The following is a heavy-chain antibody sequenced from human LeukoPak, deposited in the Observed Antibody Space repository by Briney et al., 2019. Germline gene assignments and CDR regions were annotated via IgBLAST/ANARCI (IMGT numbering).Heavy chain of an antibody. CDR1: GFTFSSYA. V-gene: IGHV3-23*01. CDR3: AKSLQGGAHVIYGGMDV. CDR2: ISGSGGST. Sequence: GGSLRLSCAASGFTFSSYAMSWVRQAPGKGLEWVSAISGSGGSTYYADSVKGRFTISRGNSKNTLYLQMNSLRAEDTAVYYCAKSLQGGAHVIYGGMDVWGQGTTVTVSS. J-gene: IGHJ6*02. D-gene: IGHD2/OR15-2a*01.